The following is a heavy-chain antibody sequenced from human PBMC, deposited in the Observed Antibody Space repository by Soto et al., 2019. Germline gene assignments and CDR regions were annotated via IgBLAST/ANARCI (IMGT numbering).Heavy chain of an antibody. CDR1: GFIFSSYS. V-gene: IGHV3-30-3*01. CDR3: ARGSPHTGNFYFDY. CDR2: ISFNTNDK. D-gene: IGHD2-8*02. Sequence: LRLSCAASGFIFSSYSMHWVRQAPGKGLEWVALISFNTNDKYYADSVKGRFTISRDNSKNTLYLQMNSLRGEDTAVYYCARGSPHTGNFYFDYWGQGTLVTVSS. J-gene: IGHJ4*02.